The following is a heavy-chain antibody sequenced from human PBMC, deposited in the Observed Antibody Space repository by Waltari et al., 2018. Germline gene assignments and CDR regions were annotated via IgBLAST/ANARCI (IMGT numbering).Heavy chain of an antibody. V-gene: IGHV4-38-2*01. CDR1: GYSISSGYY. Sequence: QVQLQETGPGLVKPSETLSLTCAVSGYSISSGYYWGWLRQPPGKGLEWIGIIYHTGSTYYNPSLKSRVTISVDTSKNQFSLKLSSVTAADTAVYYCARGRVDGHPIFYGSGIYAFDIWGQGTMVTVSS. CDR3: ARGRVDGHPIFYGSGIYAFDI. D-gene: IGHD3-10*01. J-gene: IGHJ3*02. CDR2: IYHTGST.